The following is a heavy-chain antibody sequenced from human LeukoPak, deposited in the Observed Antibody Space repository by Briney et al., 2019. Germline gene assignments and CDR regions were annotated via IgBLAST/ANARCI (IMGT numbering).Heavy chain of an antibody. CDR1: GGSISGRSYY. J-gene: IGHJ3*02. D-gene: IGHD2-2*01. CDR3: ARVSAGIFKRYCGSTSCYRWNDAFDI. Sequence: PSETLSLTCSVSGGSISGRSYYWGWIRQPPGKGLEWIGSFYYTGITYFNPSLKSRVTISVDTSKNQFSLKLSSVTAADTAVYYCARVSAGIFKRYCGSTSCYRWNDAFDIWGQGTMVTVSS. CDR2: FYYTGIT. V-gene: IGHV4-39*07.